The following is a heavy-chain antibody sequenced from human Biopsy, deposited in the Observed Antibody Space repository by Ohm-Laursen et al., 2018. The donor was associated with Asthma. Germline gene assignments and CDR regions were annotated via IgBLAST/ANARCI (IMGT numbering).Heavy chain of an antibody. CDR2: VSSDGHNK. CDR3: ARQSGRDYGDSSGFDI. J-gene: IGHJ3*02. V-gene: IGHV3-30*13. D-gene: IGHD3-22*01. CDR1: GFVFSQCG. Sequence: SLRLSCTASGFVFSQCGMHWVRQGPGKGLEWVALVSSDGHNKYYEDSVKGRFTISRDNSRNRLYLQINRLTVEDSAVYFCARQSGRDYGDSSGFDIWGQGTKVAVSS.